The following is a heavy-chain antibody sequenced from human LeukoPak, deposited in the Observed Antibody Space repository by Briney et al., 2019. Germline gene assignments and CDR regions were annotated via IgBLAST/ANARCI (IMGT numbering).Heavy chain of an antibody. CDR2: IYYSGST. Sequence: SETLSLTCTVSGGSISSSSYYWGWIRQPPGKGLEWIGSIYYSGSTYYNPSLKSRVTISVDTSKNQFFLKLSSVTAADTAVYYCARASAQRYSSGWYVPYYYYYMDVWGKGTTVTVSS. D-gene: IGHD6-19*01. V-gene: IGHV4-39*07. CDR3: ARASAQRYSSGWYVPYYYYYMDV. J-gene: IGHJ6*03. CDR1: GGSISSSSYY.